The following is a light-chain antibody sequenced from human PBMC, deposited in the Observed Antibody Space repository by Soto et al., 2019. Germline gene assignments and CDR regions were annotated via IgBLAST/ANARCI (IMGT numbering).Light chain of an antibody. CDR1: SSDIGAYNY. J-gene: IGLJ1*01. CDR3: CSYAGSSSYV. V-gene: IGLV2-11*01. Sequence: QSALTQPRSVSGSPGQSVTISCTGTSSDIGAYNYVSWYQQHPGKAPKLMIYTVTNRPSGVPDRFSGSKSDNTASLTISGLQADDEADYYGCSYAGSSSYVFGTGTKLTVL. CDR2: TVT.